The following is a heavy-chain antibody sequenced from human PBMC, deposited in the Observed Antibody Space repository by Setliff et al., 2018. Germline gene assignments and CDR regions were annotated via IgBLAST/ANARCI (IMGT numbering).Heavy chain of an antibody. CDR1: GVSIRSYY. J-gene: IGHJ4*02. V-gene: IGHV4-59*01. CDR2: IFYSGSS. CDR3: ARLPXPLPPFDY. Sequence: PSETLSLTCTVSGVSIRSYYWSWIRQPPGKGLEWIGYIFYSGSSNYNPPLQSRVSISVDTSKNQLSLKLDSLTAADTAVYFCARLPXPLPPFDYWGQGALVTVSS.